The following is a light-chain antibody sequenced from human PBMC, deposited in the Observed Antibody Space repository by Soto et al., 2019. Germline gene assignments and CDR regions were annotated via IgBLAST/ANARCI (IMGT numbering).Light chain of an antibody. J-gene: IGKJ4*01. CDR2: AAS. CDR3: QQYTEWPLT. V-gene: IGKV3-15*01. Sequence: IVMTQSPFTLSVSPGERVALSCRASQSVGDNLAWYQKKPGQAPRLLIYAASTRATGIAARFSGSGSGTEFPLTISSLQSEDFAVYYCQQYTEWPLTFGGGTKVEIK. CDR1: QSVGDN.